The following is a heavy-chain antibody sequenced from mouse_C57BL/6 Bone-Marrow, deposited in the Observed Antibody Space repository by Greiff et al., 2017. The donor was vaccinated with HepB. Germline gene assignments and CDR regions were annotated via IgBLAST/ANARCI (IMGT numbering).Heavy chain of an antibody. J-gene: IGHJ4*01. CDR1: GYSITSGYY. CDR3: ASYYYGSSYPYYYAMDY. CDR2: ISYDGSN. Sequence: EVKLQESGPGLVKPSQSLSLTCSVTGYSITSGYYWNWIRQFPGNNLEWMGYISYDGSNNYNPSLKNRISITRDTSKNQIFLKLNSVTTEDTATYYCASYYYGSSYPYYYAMDYWGQGTSVTVSS. D-gene: IGHD1-1*01. V-gene: IGHV3-6*01.